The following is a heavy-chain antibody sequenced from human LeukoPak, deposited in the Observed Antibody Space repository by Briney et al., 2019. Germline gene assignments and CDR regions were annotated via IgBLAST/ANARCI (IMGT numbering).Heavy chain of an antibody. Sequence: ASVKVSCTSSGYTFTSYDINWVRQATGQGLEWMGWKNPNSGNTGYAQKFPGRVTMTRNTSISTAYMELSSLRAEDTAVYYCARARGSIAARRGNWFDPWGQGTLVTVSS. J-gene: IGHJ5*02. CDR2: KNPNSGNT. D-gene: IGHD6-6*01. V-gene: IGHV1-8*01. CDR1: GYTFTSYD. CDR3: ARARGSIAARRGNWFDP.